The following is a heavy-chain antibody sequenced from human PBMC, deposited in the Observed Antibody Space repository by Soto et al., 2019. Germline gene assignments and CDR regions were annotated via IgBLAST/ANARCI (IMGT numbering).Heavy chain of an antibody. CDR1: GYTFTNYW. Sequence: PGESLKISCKGSGYTFTNYWICWVRQMPGKGLEWMGIIYPGDSDTKYNPSFQGQVTISADKSITTTYLQWSSLKASDTAIYYCAASIFYYGMDVWGQGTTVTVS. V-gene: IGHV5-51*01. CDR2: IYPGDSDT. CDR3: AASIFYYGMDV. J-gene: IGHJ6*02.